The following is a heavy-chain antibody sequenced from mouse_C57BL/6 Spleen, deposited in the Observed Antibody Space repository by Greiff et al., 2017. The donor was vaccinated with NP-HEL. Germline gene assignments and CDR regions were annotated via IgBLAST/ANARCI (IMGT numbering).Heavy chain of an antibody. CDR3: TTGDGNDWYFDV. CDR1: GFNITDDY. J-gene: IGHJ1*03. CDR2: IDPENGDT. Sequence: VQLQQSGAELVRPGASVKLSCTASGFNITDDYMHWVKQRPEQGLEWIGWIDPENGDTEYASKFQGKATITADTSSNTAYLQLSSLTSEDTAVYYCTTGDGNDWYFDVWGTGTTVTVSS. D-gene: IGHD2-1*01. V-gene: IGHV14-4*01.